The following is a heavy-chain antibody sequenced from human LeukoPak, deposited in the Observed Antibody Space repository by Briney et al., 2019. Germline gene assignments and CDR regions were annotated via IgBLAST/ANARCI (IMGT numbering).Heavy chain of an antibody. D-gene: IGHD1-1*01. CDR1: GFTFSGSG. J-gene: IGHJ4*02. V-gene: IGHV3-33*08. CDR3: ARDGRAGSLFEY. Sequence: GGSLRLSCAASGFTFSGSGMHWVRQAPGKGLEWVAVIWYDGSNKHYADSVKGRFTISRDNSKNTLYLQMNSLRAEDTAVYYCARDGRAGSLFEYWGQGTLVTVSS. CDR2: IWYDGSNK.